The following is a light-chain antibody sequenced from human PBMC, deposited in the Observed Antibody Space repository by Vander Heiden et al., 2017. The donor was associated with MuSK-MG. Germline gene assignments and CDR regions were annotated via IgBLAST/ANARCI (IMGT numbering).Light chain of an antibody. Sequence: EIVMTQSPATLSVSPGERATLSCRASQSVSSNLAWYQQKPGQAPRLIIYGASNSANGIPDRFSGSGYGTEFTLTSSSRQYEDFAVYYWQYDNNWHTFGGGTKVEIK. CDR3: QYDNNWHT. V-gene: IGKV3-15*01. J-gene: IGKJ4*01. CDR2: GAS. CDR1: QSVSSN.